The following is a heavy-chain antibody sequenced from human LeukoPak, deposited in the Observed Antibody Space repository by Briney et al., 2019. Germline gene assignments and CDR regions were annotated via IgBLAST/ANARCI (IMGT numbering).Heavy chain of an antibody. CDR1: GGSITSYY. CDR2: IYTSGST. V-gene: IGHV4-4*07. J-gene: IGHJ4*02. D-gene: IGHD1-26*01. Sequence: PSETLSLTCSVSGGSITSYYGSWIRQAAGKGLEWIGRIYTSGSTAYNPSLKSRVTMSVDTSKNRFSLKLYSVTAADTAVYYCARSGGSGTYYDGSFDYWGQGTLVTVSS. CDR3: ARSGGSGTYYDGSFDY.